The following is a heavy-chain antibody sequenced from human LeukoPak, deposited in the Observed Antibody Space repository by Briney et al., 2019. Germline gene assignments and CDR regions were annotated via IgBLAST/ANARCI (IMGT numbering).Heavy chain of an antibody. D-gene: IGHD6-19*01. CDR1: GYSFTSYW. V-gene: IGHV5-51*01. CDR3: ARLRSGWYQGAYFDY. J-gene: IGHJ4*02. Sequence: GESLKISCKGSGYSFTSYWIGWVRQMPGKGLEWMGIIYPGDSDTRYSPSFQGQVTISADKSISTAYLQWSSLKASDTAMYHCARLRSGWYQGAYFDYWGQGTLVTVSS. CDR2: IYPGDSDT.